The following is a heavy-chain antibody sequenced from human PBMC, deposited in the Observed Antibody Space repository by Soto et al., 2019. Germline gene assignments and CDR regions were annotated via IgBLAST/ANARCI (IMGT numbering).Heavy chain of an antibody. D-gene: IGHD3-22*01. J-gene: IGHJ4*02. CDR2: IKSKTDGGTT. V-gene: IGHV3-15*01. CDR3: TTAGASYYYDSSGYLESAYYFDY. CDR1: GFTFSNAW. Sequence: GGSLRLSCAASGFTFSNAWMSWVRQARGKGLEWVGRIKSKTDGGTTDYAAPVKGRFTISRDDSKNTLYLQMNSLKTEDTAVYYCTTAGASYYYDSSGYLESAYYFDYWGQGTLVTVSS.